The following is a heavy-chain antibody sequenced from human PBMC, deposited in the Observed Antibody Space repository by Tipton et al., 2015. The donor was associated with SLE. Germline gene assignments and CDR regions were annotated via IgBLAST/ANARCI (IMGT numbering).Heavy chain of an antibody. J-gene: IGHJ4*02. V-gene: IGHV3-30-3*01. CDR3: ARIPTVGDFDY. CDR1: GFTFSSYA. CDR2: ISYDGSNK. Sequence: SLRLSCAASGFTFSSYAMHWVRQAPGKGLEWVAVISYDGSNKYYADSVKGRFTISRDNSKNTLYLQMNSLRAEDTAVYYCARIPTVGDFDYWGQGTLVTVSS. D-gene: IGHD1-26*01.